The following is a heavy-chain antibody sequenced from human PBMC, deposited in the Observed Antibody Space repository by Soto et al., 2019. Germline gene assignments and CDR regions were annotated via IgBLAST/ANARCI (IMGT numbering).Heavy chain of an antibody. CDR2: IYYSGST. J-gene: IGHJ5*02. CDR3: ARSDCSGGSCYPNWFDP. D-gene: IGHD2-15*01. CDR1: GGSISSSSYY. Sequence: QLQLQESGPGLVKPSETLSLTCTVSGGSISSSSYYWGWIRQPPGKGLEWIGSIYYSGSTYYNPSLKSRVTISVDTSKNQFSLKLSSVTAADTAVYYCARSDCSGGSCYPNWFDPWGQGTLVTVSS. V-gene: IGHV4-39*01.